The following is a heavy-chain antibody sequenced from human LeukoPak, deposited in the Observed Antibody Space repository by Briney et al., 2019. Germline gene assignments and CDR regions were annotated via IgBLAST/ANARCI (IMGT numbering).Heavy chain of an antibody. CDR2: IYYSGST. D-gene: IGHD3-22*01. V-gene: IGHV4-39*01. J-gene: IGHJ4*02. Sequence: SETLSLTCTVSGGSISSSSYYWGWIRQPPGKGLEWIGSIYYSGSTYYNPSLKSRVTISVDTSKNQFSLKLSSVTAADTAVYYCARTGSSGYYYFDYWGQGTLVTVSS. CDR1: GGSISSSSYY. CDR3: ARTGSSGYYYFDY.